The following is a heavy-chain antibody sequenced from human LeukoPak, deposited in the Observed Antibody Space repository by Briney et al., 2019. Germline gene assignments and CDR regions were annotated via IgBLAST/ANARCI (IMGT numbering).Heavy chain of an antibody. CDR3: ARSNGAHFDP. V-gene: IGHV1-69*13. J-gene: IGHJ5*02. Sequence: AASVKVSCKASGGTFSSYAISWVRQAPGQGLEWMGGIIPIFGTANYAQKFQGRVTITADESTSTAYMELSSLRSEDTAVYYCARSNGAHFDPWGQGTLVTVSS. CDR1: GGTFSSYA. CDR2: IIPIFGTA. D-gene: IGHD1-26*01.